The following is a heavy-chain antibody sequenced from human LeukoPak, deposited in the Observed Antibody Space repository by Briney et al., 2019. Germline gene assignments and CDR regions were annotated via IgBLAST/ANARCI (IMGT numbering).Heavy chain of an antibody. Sequence: GASVKVSCKVSGYTLTELSMHWVRPAPGKGLEWMGGFDPEDGETIYAQKFQGRVTMTEDTSTDTAYMELSSLRSEDTAVYYCATATNMRNYYYYYMDVWGKGTTVTVSS. CDR3: ATATNMRNYYYYYMDV. CDR1: GYTLTELS. V-gene: IGHV1-24*01. CDR2: FDPEDGET. D-gene: IGHD2/OR15-2a*01. J-gene: IGHJ6*03.